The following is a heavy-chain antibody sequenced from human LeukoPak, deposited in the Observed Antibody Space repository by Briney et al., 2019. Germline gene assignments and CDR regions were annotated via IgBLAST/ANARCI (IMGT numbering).Heavy chain of an antibody. CDR1: GGSISSGGYS. J-gene: IGHJ4*02. Sequence: SETLSLTCAVSGGSISSGGYSLSWIRQPPGKGLEWIGYIYHSGSTYYNPSLKSRVTISVDRSKNQFSLKLSSVTAADTAVYYCARGRYGDYNYFDYWGQGTLVTVSS. D-gene: IGHD4-17*01. CDR3: ARGRYGDYNYFDY. V-gene: IGHV4-30-2*01. CDR2: IYHSGST.